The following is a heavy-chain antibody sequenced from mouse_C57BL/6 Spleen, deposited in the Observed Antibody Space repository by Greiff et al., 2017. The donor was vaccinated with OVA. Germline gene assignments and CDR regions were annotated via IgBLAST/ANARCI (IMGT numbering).Heavy chain of an antibody. D-gene: IGHD2-4*01. J-gene: IGHJ4*01. Sequence: EVKVEESGGGLVKPGGSLKLSCAASGFTFSDYGMHWVRQAPEKGLEWVAYISSGSSTIYYADTVKGRFTISRDNAKNTLFLQMTSLRSEDTAMYYCARNYDYGDYYAMDYWGQGTSVTVSS. V-gene: IGHV5-17*01. CDR1: GFTFSDYG. CDR3: ARNYDYGDYYAMDY. CDR2: ISSGSSTI.